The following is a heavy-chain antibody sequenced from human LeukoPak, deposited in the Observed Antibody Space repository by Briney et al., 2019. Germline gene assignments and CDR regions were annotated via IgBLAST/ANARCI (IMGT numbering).Heavy chain of an antibody. CDR1: GGSISSYY. CDR2: IYTSGST. D-gene: IGHD6-13*01. V-gene: IGHV4-4*07. Sequence: SETLSLTCTVSGGSISSYYWSWIRQPAGKGLEWIGRIYTSGSTNYNASLKSRVSMSVDTPKNQFSLKLSSVTAADTAVFYCARENSGSYRQFDYWGQGTVVTVSS. J-gene: IGHJ4*02. CDR3: ARENSGSYRQFDY.